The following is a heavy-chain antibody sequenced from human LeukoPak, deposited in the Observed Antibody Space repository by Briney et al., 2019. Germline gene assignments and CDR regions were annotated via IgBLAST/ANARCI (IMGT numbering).Heavy chain of an antibody. Sequence: GGSLRLSCAASGFTFSSYGMHWVRQAPGKGLEWVAVISYDGSNKYYADSVKGRFTISRDNSKNTLYLQMNSLRAEDTAVYYCARGGLTGTTIPYFDYWGQGTLVTVSS. D-gene: IGHD1-7*01. CDR3: ARGGLTGTTIPYFDY. J-gene: IGHJ4*02. CDR1: GFTFSSYG. V-gene: IGHV3-30*03. CDR2: ISYDGSNK.